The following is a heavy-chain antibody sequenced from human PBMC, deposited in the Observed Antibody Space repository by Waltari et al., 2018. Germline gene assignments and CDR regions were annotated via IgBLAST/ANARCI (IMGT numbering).Heavy chain of an antibody. D-gene: IGHD4-17*01. V-gene: IGHV3-23*01. CDR2: ISGSGGST. CDR3: AKNGGASPVRRWFDP. Sequence: EVQLLESGGGLVQPGGSLRLSCAASGFTFSSYAISWVRQAPGKGLEWVSAISGSGGSTYYADSVKGRFTISRDNSKNTLYLQMNSLRAEDTAVYYCAKNGGASPVRRWFDPWGQGTLVTVSS. CDR1: GFTFSSYA. J-gene: IGHJ5*02.